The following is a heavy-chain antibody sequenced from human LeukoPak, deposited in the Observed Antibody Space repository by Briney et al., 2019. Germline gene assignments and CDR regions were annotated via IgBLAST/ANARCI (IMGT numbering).Heavy chain of an antibody. Sequence: SETLSLTCTVSGAFISSYYWSWIRQPPGKGLEWIGYIYYSGSTNYNPSLKSRVTISVDTSKNEFSLKLSSVTAADTAVYYCARLSGYDFWSGYRDAFDIWGQGTMVTVSS. CDR3: ARLSGYDFWSGYRDAFDI. V-gene: IGHV4-59*12. CDR1: GAFISSYY. CDR2: IYYSGST. J-gene: IGHJ3*02. D-gene: IGHD3-3*01.